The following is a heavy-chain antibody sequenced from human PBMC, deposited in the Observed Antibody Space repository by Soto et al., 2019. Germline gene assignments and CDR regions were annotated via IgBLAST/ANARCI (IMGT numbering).Heavy chain of an antibody. CDR3: ARDRAYYDSRGPVDP. CDR1: GGTFSSYA. D-gene: IGHD3-22*01. Sequence: GASVKVSCKASGGTFSSYAISWVRQAPGQGLEWMGGIIPIFGTANYAQKFQGRVTITADESTNTAYMELSSLRSEDTAVYYCARDRAYYDSRGPVDPWGQGTLVTVSS. V-gene: IGHV1-69*13. CDR2: IIPIFGTA. J-gene: IGHJ5*02.